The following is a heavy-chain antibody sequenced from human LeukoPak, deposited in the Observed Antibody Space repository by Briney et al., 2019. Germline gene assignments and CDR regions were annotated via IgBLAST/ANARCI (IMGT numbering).Heavy chain of an antibody. D-gene: IGHD2-2*01. V-gene: IGHV4-59*11. CDR3: ARGGGVVVVPAALTPYYYYMDV. J-gene: IGHJ6*03. Sequence: SETLSLTCTVSGGSISSHYWSWIRQPPGKGLEWIGYIYYSGSTNYNPSLKSRVTISVDTSKNQFSLKLSSVTAADTAVYYCARGGGVVVVPAALTPYYYYMDVWGKGTTATVSS. CDR1: GGSISSHY. CDR2: IYYSGST.